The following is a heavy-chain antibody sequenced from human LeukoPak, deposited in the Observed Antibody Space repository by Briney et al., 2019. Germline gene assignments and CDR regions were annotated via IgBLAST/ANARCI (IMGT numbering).Heavy chain of an antibody. CDR1: GFTFSSYA. J-gene: IGHJ6*02. Sequence: PGGSLRLSCAASGFTFSSYAMSWVRQAPGKGLEWVSAISGSGGSTYYADSVKGRFTISRDNSKNTLYLQMNSLRAEDTAVYYCARDPLSGSYYLYYYYGMDVWGQGTTVTVSS. D-gene: IGHD1-26*01. V-gene: IGHV3-23*01. CDR3: ARDPLSGSYYLYYYYGMDV. CDR2: ISGSGGST.